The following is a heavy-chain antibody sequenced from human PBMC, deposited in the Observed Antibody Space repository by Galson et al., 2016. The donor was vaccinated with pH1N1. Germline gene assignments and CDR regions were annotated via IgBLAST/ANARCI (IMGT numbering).Heavy chain of an antibody. CDR2: IYYGEST. Sequence: LSLTCSVSGGSISSSSYYWGWIRQPPGKGLEWIGSIYYGESTHYNPSHKSRVTMSVDTSKNQFSLKLSSVTAADTAGYYCARPDYVDVDLDDWYFDLWGRGNLVTVSS. V-gene: IGHV4-39*01. CDR1: GGSISSSSYY. D-gene: IGHD4-17*01. J-gene: IGHJ2*01. CDR3: ARPDYVDVDLDDWYFDL.